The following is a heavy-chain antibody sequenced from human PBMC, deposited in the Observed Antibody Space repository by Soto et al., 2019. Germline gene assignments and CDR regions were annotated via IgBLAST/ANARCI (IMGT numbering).Heavy chain of an antibody. CDR3: ARAWGYCSGGSCYSDSGYYYGMDV. D-gene: IGHD2-15*01. CDR1: GFTFSSYG. CDR2: IWYDGSNK. J-gene: IGHJ6*02. Sequence: QVQLVESGGGVVPPGRSLRLSCAASGFTFSSYGMHWVRQAPGKGLEWVAVIWYDGSNKYYADSVKGRFTISRDNSKNTLYLQMNSLRAEDTAVYYCARAWGYCSGGSCYSDSGYYYGMDVWGQGTTVTVSS. V-gene: IGHV3-33*01.